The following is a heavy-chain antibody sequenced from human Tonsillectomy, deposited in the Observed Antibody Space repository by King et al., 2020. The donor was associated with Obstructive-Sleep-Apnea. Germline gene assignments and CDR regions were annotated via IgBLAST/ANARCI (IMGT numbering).Heavy chain of an antibody. CDR2: INSDGSST. CDR3: AREELQWFGTNYYYYGMDV. Sequence: VQLVESGGGLVQPGGSLRLSCEASGFTFSSYWMHWVHQPPGKGLVWVSRINSDGSSTSYADSVKGRFTISIDNAKNTLYLQMNYLRAEDTAVYYCAREELQWFGTNYYYYGMDVWGQGTTVTVSS. CDR1: GFTFSSYW. J-gene: IGHJ6*02. V-gene: IGHV3-74*01. D-gene: IGHD3-10*01.